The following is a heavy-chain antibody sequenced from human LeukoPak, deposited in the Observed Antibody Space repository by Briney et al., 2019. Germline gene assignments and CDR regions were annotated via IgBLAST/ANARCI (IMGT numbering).Heavy chain of an antibody. Sequence: SQTLSLTCSVSGASISSYYWTWIRQPPGKGLEFIGYFHYSGSTNYNPSLKSRVTISVDTYKKRFSLRLSSVTAADTAVYYCARLGQPNAFDIWGQGTMVTVSS. CDR3: ARLGQPNAFDI. CDR1: GASISSYY. J-gene: IGHJ3*02. CDR2: FHYSGST. V-gene: IGHV4-59*08. D-gene: IGHD3-16*01.